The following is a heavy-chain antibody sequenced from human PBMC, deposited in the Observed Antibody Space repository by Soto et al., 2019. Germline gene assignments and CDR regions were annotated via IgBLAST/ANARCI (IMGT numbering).Heavy chain of an antibody. CDR1: GYTFTSYG. CDR3: ARDWDYSGNTDVFDI. J-gene: IGHJ3*02. CDR2: FSVYNVNT. D-gene: IGHD4-4*01. Sequence: ASVKVSCKASGYTFTSYGISWVRQAPGQGLEWMGWFSVYNVNTYYAQKLQGRVTMTTDTSTSTVYMDLRSLRFDDTAVYFCARDWDYSGNTDVFDIWGQGTLVTVS. V-gene: IGHV1-18*01.